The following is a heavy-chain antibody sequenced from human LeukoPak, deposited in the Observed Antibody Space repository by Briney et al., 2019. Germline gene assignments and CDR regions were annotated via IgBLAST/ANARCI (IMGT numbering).Heavy chain of an antibody. CDR1: GFTFSSYA. J-gene: IGHJ4*02. CDR2: ISGSGGGT. CDR3: AKDMYSSGWPSAY. Sequence: GGSLRLSCAASGFTFSSYAMSWVRQAPGKGLEWVSAISGSGGGTYYADSVKGRFTISRDNSKNTLYLQMNSLRAEDTAVYYCAKDMYSSGWPSAYWGQGTLVTVSS. V-gene: IGHV3-23*01. D-gene: IGHD6-19*01.